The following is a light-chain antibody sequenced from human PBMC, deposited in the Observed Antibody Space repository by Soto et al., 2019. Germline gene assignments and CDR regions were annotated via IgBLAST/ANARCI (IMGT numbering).Light chain of an antibody. Sequence: DIQMTQSPSSLSASVGDRVTITCRAIQGINNFLAWYQQKPGKVPMLLIYGASTLQSGVPSRFSGSGSGTDFTFTISSLQPEDVATYYCQKYGSAPPVTFGPGTKVYV. CDR1: QGINNF. CDR3: QKYGSAPPVT. CDR2: GAS. V-gene: IGKV1-27*01. J-gene: IGKJ3*01.